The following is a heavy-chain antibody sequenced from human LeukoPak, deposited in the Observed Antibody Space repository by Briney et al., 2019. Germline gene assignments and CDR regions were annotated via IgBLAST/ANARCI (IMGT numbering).Heavy chain of an antibody. CDR1: GFTFSSYV. D-gene: IGHD2-21*02. CDR2: ISSNGGST. CDR3: ARAYCGDDCALDY. J-gene: IGHJ4*02. Sequence: PGGSLRLSCAASGFTFSSYVMHWVRQAPGKGLEYLSAISSNGGSTEYANSVKGRFAISRDNSKNTLYLQMDNLRPEDMAVYYCARAYCGDDCALDYWGQGALVTVSS. V-gene: IGHV3-64*01.